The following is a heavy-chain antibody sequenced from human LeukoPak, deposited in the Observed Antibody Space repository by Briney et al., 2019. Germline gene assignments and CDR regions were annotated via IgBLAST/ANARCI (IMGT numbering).Heavy chain of an antibody. Sequence: SETLSLTCTVSGGSISSYYWSWIRRPAGKGLEWIGRIYTSGSTNYNPSLKSRVTMSVDTSKNQFSLKLSSVTAADTAVYYCAREAYLAYCGGDCQNSFDYWGQGTLVTVSS. V-gene: IGHV4-4*07. D-gene: IGHD2-21*01. CDR2: IYTSGST. CDR1: GGSISSYY. CDR3: AREAYLAYCGGDCQNSFDY. J-gene: IGHJ4*02.